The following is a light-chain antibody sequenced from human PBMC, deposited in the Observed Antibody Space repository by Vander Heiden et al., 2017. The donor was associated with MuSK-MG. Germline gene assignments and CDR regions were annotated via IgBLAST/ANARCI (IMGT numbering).Light chain of an antibody. CDR3: QQRSKSQT. CDR1: QSVSSY. Sequence: EIVLTQSPATLSLSPGERATLSCRASQSVSSYLAWYQQKPGQAPRLIIYDASTSANGIPASFSGSGYGTDFTLTISSREPEDFAVYYGQQRSKSQTFGPGTNVDIK. V-gene: IGKV3-11*01. J-gene: IGKJ3*01. CDR2: DAS.